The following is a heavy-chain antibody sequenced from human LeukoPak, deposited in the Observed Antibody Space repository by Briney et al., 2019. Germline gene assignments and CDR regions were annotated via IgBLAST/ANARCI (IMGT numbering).Heavy chain of an antibody. V-gene: IGHV1-69*13. D-gene: IGHD2-21*02. Sequence: SVKVSCKASGGTFSSYAISWVRQAPGQGLEWMGGIIPIFGTANYAQKFQGRVTITADESTSTAYMELSSLRSEDTAVYYCAREARDCGGDCYYYGMDVWGQGTTVTVSS. J-gene: IGHJ6*02. CDR1: GGTFSSYA. CDR3: AREARDCGGDCYYYGMDV. CDR2: IIPIFGTA.